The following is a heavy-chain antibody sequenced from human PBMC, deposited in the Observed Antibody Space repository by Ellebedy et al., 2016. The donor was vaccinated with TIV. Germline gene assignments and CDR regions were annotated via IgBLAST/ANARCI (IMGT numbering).Heavy chain of an antibody. CDR2: ISAYNGNT. CDR3: ARVRDVVVVALPRLANYYYGMDV. V-gene: IGHV1-18*01. CDR1: SYTFTSYG. J-gene: IGHJ6*02. D-gene: IGHD2-15*01. Sequence: ASVKVSXKASSYTFTSYGISWVRQAPGQGLEWMGWISAYNGNTNYAQKLQGRVTMTTDTSTSTAYMELRSLRSDDTAVYYCARVRDVVVVALPRLANYYYGMDVWGQGTTVTVSS.